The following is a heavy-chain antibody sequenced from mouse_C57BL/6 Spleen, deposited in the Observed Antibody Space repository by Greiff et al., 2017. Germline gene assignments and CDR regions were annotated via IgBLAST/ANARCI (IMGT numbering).Heavy chain of an antibody. J-gene: IGHJ3*01. D-gene: IGHD3-3*01. V-gene: IGHV1-69*01. CDR2: IDPSDSYT. CDR3: ARWAGSAWFAY. Sequence: VKQRPGQGLEWIGEIDPSDSYTNYNQKFKGKSTLTVDKSSSTAYMQLSSLTSEDSAVYYCARWAGSAWFAYWGQGTLVTVSA.